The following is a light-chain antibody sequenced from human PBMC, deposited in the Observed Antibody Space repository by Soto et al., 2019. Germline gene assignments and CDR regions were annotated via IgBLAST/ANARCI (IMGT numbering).Light chain of an antibody. V-gene: IGKV1-5*03. CDR1: RSITTW. Sequence: DIQMTPSPSTLSASECDGVAITFRASRSITTWLAWYQQKPGRAPKLLVYKASTLATGVPSRFSGSGSGTEFTLTISSLQADDFATYYCQQYNTYSWAFGQGTKVDIK. CDR3: QQYNTYSWA. CDR2: KAS. J-gene: IGKJ1*01.